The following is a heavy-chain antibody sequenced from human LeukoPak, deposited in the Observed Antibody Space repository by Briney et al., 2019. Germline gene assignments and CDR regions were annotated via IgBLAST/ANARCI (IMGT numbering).Heavy chain of an antibody. V-gene: IGHV4-34*01. D-gene: IGHD3-10*01. CDR3: ARGPITMVGNENWFDP. CDR2: INHSGST. J-gene: IGHJ5*02. Sequence: SETLSLTCAVYGGSFSGYYWSWIRQPPGKGLEWIGKINHSGSTNYNPSLKSRVAISVDTSKNQFSLKLSSVTAADTAVYYCARGPITMVGNENWFDPWGQGTLVTVSS. CDR1: GGSFSGYY.